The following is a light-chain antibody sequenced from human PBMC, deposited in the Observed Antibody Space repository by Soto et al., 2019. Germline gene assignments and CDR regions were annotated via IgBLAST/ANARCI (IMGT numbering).Light chain of an antibody. Sequence: EIAMTQSLATLSVSPGERSTLSCRTSQSVSSDLSWYHHKPGQAPRLLIYGASTRATGIPARFSGSGSGTEFTLTISSLQSEDFVVYYCQQYNNWPPITFGQGTRREI. CDR3: QQYNNWPPIT. CDR1: QSVSSD. J-gene: IGKJ5*01. CDR2: GAS. V-gene: IGKV3-15*01.